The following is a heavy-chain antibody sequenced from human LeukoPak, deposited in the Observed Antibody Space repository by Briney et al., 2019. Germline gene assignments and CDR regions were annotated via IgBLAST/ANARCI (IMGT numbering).Heavy chain of an antibody. J-gene: IGHJ3*02. CDR1: GGSISSSSYY. D-gene: IGHD7-27*01. CDR2: IYYSGNT. V-gene: IGHV4-39*01. CDR3: ARFVTGDGAFDI. Sequence: SETLSLTCTVSGGSISSSSYYWGWIRQPPGKGLVWIGSIYYSGNTYYNPSLRGRVTISVDTSKNQFSLNLSSVTAADTAVYYCARFVTGDGAFDIWGQGTMVTVSS.